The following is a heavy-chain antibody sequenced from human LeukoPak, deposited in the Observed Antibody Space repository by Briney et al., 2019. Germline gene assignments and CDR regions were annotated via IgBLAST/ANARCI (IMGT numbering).Heavy chain of an antibody. CDR2: MYDRGST. Sequence: PAETLSLTCTVSGVSITSHSWSWVRQSPGKGLEWVGYMYDRGSTFYNPSLKNRVTISGDASKNQFSLKLSSVSAGDTALYYCARDAYDSCGYYFLFDYWDQGTLVTVSS. J-gene: IGHJ4*02. CDR1: GVSITSHS. V-gene: IGHV4-59*11. CDR3: ARDAYDSCGYYFLFDY. D-gene: IGHD3-22*01.